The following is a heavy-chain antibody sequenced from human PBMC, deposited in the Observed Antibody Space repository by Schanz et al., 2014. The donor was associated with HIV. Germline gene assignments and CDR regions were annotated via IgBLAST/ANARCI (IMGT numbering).Heavy chain of an antibody. Sequence: QVRLVESGGGVVRPGRSLRLSCAASGFTFDSYGIHWVRQAPGKGLEWVAVISYDGTKKHYADSVRGRITISRDNSKNTLYLQMNSLRADDTAVYYCAKGWRGYSISSLVDYWGQGSLVTVSS. V-gene: IGHV3-30*18. J-gene: IGHJ4*02. D-gene: IGHD6-6*01. CDR1: GFTFDSYG. CDR3: AKGWRGYSISSLVDY. CDR2: ISYDGTKK.